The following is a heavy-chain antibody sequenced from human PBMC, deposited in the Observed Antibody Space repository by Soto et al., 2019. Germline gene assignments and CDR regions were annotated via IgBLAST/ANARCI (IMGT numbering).Heavy chain of an antibody. CDR3: RVYYYGDGAFEI. CDR1: GDTFRKFS. D-gene: IGHD3-10*01. V-gene: IGHV1-69*02. J-gene: IGHJ3*02. CDR2: TIPILGVT. Sequence: QVQLVQSGAEVEKPGSSVKVSCKAPGDTFRKFSISWQRQAPGQGLEWVGRTIPILGVTNYAKKFQDRVTIIADLSTGTVYMDITSLRSDDTAVYYCRVYYYGDGAFEIWGQGTRVTVS.